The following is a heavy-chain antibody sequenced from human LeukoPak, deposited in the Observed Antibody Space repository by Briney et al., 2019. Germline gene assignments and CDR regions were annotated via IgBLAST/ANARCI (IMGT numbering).Heavy chain of an antibody. Sequence: GGSLRLSCAASGFTFSSYAMSWVRQAPGKGLEWVSAISGSGGSTYYADSVKGRFTISRDNSKNTLYLQMNSLRAEDTAVYYCAKVPYYDSSPFCFDYWGQGTLVTVSS. CDR2: ISGSGGST. CDR3: AKVPYYDSSPFCFDY. CDR1: GFTFSSYA. V-gene: IGHV3-23*01. D-gene: IGHD3-22*01. J-gene: IGHJ4*02.